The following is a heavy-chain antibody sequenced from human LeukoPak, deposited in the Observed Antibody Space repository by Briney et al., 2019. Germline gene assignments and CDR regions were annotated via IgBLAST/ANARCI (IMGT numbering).Heavy chain of an antibody. D-gene: IGHD1-26*01. CDR2: INPSGGST. Sequence: ASVKVSCKASGYTFTNYYMHWVRQAPGQGLEWMGIINPSGGSTSYAQKFQGRVTMTRGTSTSTVYMELSSLRSEDTAVYYCAREPRGYSGSYWGCLDYWGQGTLVTVSS. V-gene: IGHV1-46*01. J-gene: IGHJ4*02. CDR3: AREPRGYSGSYWGCLDY. CDR1: GYTFTNYY.